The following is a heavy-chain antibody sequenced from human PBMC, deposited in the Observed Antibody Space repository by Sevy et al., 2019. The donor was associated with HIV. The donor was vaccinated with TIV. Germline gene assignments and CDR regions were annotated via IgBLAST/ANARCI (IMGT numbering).Heavy chain of an antibody. D-gene: IGHD3-22*01. V-gene: IGHV1-2*02. CDR2: INPNTSVT. CDR1: GYTFTDFY. Sequence: ASVKVSCKASGYTFTDFYLHWVRQAPGHGLEWVGYINPNTSVTNYARKFRGRVTVTSDTSISTAYMELSRLRSDDTAVYYCARQPPPHYDSSGYHAWFDPWGQGTLVTVSS. CDR3: ARQPPPHYDSSGYHAWFDP. J-gene: IGHJ5*02.